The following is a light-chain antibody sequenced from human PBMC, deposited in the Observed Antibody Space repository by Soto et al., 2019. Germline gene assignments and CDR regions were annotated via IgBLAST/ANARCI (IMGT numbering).Light chain of an antibody. J-gene: IGKJ3*01. Sequence: AIPMTQSPSSLSASVGDRVTITCRASQDIRNDLGWYQQKPGQAPKLLIYGASSLHSGVPSRFSGGGSGTDFTLTISSLQPEDFATYYCLQDYNYPFTFGPGTKVDFK. CDR1: QDIRND. CDR3: LQDYNYPFT. CDR2: GAS. V-gene: IGKV1-6*01.